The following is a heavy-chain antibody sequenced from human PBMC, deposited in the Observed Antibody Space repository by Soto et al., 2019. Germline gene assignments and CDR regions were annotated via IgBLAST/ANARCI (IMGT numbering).Heavy chain of an antibody. Sequence: QITLKESGPTLVKPTQTLTLTCTFSGFSLSTSGVGVGWIRQPPGKALEWLARIYWDDDKRYSPSLKSRLTITKDTSKNQVVLTMTNMDPVDTATYYCAHKFDYYDSSGYLGAGAFDIWGQGTMVTVSS. J-gene: IGHJ3*02. V-gene: IGHV2-5*02. CDR2: IYWDDDK. CDR1: GFSLSTSGVG. D-gene: IGHD3-22*01. CDR3: AHKFDYYDSSGYLGAGAFDI.